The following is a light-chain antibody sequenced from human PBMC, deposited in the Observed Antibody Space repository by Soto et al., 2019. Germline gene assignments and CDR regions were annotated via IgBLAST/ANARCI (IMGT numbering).Light chain of an antibody. CDR1: QSVLHRSKRKNY. CDR2: WAS. J-gene: IGKJ1*01. Sequence: DIVMTQSPDSLAVSLGERTTINCRSSQSVLHRSKRKNYLAWYQQKAGQPPKLLISWASTRESGVPDRFSGSGSGTDVTLTISSLQAEDVANYYRQQYYSGRTFGQGTKVDIK. V-gene: IGKV4-1*01. CDR3: QQYYSGRT.